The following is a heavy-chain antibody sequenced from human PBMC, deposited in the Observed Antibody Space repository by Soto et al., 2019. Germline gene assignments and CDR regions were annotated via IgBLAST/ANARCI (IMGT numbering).Heavy chain of an antibody. CDR2: IIPIFGTA. CDR1: GGTFSSYA. Sequence: GASVKVSCKASGGTFSSYAISWVRQAPGQGLEWMGGIIPIFGTANYAQKFQGRVTITADESTSTAYMELSSLRSEDTALYYCARWPRGYSGYDSYYGMDVWGQGTTVTVSS. D-gene: IGHD5-12*01. CDR3: ARWPRGYSGYDSYYGMDV. V-gene: IGHV1-69*13. J-gene: IGHJ6*02.